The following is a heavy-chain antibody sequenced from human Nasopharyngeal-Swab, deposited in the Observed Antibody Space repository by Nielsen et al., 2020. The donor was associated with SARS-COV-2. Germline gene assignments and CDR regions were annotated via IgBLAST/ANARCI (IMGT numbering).Heavy chain of an antibody. CDR3: AREGNCSGGSCYSYFDY. Sequence: RQAPGKGLEWIGYIYYSGSTYYNPSLKSRVTISVDMSKNQFSLKLSSVTAADTAVYYCAREGNCSGGSCYSYFDYWGQGTLVTVSS. CDR2: IYYSGST. D-gene: IGHD2-15*01. J-gene: IGHJ4*02. V-gene: IGHV4-30-4*01.